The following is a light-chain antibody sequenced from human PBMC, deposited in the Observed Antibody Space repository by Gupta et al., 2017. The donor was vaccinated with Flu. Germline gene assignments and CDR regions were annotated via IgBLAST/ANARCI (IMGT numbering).Light chain of an antibody. J-gene: IGKJ2*01. Sequence: DRVTITCRASQSISAWLAWYQQKPGKAPKLLIYQASSLESGVPSRFSGSGSGTEFTLTISSLQPDDFATYYCQQYNSYSGYTFGQGTKLGS. CDR1: QSISAW. CDR2: QAS. CDR3: QQYNSYSGYT. V-gene: IGKV1-5*03.